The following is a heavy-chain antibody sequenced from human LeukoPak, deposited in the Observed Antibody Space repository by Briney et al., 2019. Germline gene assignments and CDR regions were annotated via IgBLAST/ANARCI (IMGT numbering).Heavy chain of an antibody. CDR1: GFTVSSNY. V-gene: IGHV3-53*01. J-gene: IGHJ4*02. Sequence: GGSLRLSCAASGFTVSSNYMSWVRQAPGKGLEWVSVIYSGGSTYYADSVKGRFTISRDNSRNTLYLQVNSLRAEDTAVYYCARDPLTPYWGQGTLVTVSS. CDR3: ARDPLTPY. D-gene: IGHD1-14*01. CDR2: IYSGGST.